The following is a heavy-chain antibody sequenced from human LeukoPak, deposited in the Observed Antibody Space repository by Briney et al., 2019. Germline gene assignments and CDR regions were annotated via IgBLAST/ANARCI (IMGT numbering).Heavy chain of an antibody. CDR1: GFTFSTYD. V-gene: IGHV3-13*01. CDR3: ARGAGEGFDP. Sequence: GGSLRLSCAASGFTFSTYDMHWVRQATGKGLEWVSGIGTGGDTYYSSSVKGRFTISRESAENSLYLQMNSLRAGDTAVYSCARGAGEGFDPWGQGTLVTVSS. CDR2: IGTGGDT. J-gene: IGHJ5*02. D-gene: IGHD2-21*01.